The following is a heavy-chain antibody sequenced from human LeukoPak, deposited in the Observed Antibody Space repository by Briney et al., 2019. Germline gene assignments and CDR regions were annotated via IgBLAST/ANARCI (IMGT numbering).Heavy chain of an antibody. CDR3: AREGSGSPGYYFDY. D-gene: IGHD1-26*01. CDR1: GESVSGNY. Sequence: PSETLSLTCAVDGESVSGNYWTWIRQPPGKGLEWIGEIKHGGNTNYNPSLKSRVTMSVDTSKNQFSLRLTSVTAADTAVYYCAREGSGSPGYYFDYWGQGTLVTVSS. CDR2: IKHGGNT. J-gene: IGHJ4*02. V-gene: IGHV4-34*01.